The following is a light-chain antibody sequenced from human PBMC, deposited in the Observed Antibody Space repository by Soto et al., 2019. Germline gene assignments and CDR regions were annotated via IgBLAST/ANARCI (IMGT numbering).Light chain of an antibody. J-gene: IGKJ1*01. Sequence: EIVLTQSPGTLSLSPGERYTPSCMAIQSVSSSYLAWYQQKPGQAPRLLIYGASTRATGIPARFSGSGSGTEFTLTISSLQSEDFAVYYCQQYNNWPPWTVGQGTKVEIK. CDR3: QQYNNWPPWT. V-gene: IGKV3-15*01. CDR1: QSVSSSY. CDR2: GAS.